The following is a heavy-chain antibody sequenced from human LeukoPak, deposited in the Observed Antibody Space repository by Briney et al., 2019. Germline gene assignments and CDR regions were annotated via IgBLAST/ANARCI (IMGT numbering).Heavy chain of an antibody. Sequence: SVKVSCKASGGTFSSYAISWVRQAPGQGLEWMGGIIPIFGTANYAQKFQGRVTITADESTSTAYMELSSLRSEDTAVYYCARGLQEMATTNFDYWGQGTLVTVSS. CDR3: ARGLQEMATTNFDY. CDR2: IIPIFGTA. V-gene: IGHV1-69*13. D-gene: IGHD5-24*01. J-gene: IGHJ4*02. CDR1: GGTFSSYA.